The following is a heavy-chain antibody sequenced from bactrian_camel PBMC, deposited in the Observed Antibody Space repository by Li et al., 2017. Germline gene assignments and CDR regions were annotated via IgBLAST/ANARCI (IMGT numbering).Heavy chain of an antibody. D-gene: IGHD4*01. V-gene: IGHV3S55*01. Sequence: QVQLVESGGGSVQVGGSLRLSCVASVDTNGRYCMGWFRQIPDKEREGVAGIESDGSTSYADSVKGRFTVSQDSAKNILYLQMNSLKPEDSAMYYCAATPVPSCLYSGYHKLYNWGQGTQVTVSS. CDR3: AATPVPSCLYSGYHKLYN. CDR2: IESDGST. CDR1: VDTNGRYC. J-gene: IGHJ4*01.